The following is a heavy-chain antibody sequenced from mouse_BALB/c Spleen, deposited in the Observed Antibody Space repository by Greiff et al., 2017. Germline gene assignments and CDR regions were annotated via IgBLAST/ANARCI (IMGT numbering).Heavy chain of an antibody. CDR1: GFTFTDYY. J-gene: IGHJ1*01. Sequence: DVMLVESGGGLVQPGGSLRLSCATSGFTFTDYYMSWVRQPPGKALEWLGFIRNKANGYTTEYSASVKGRFTISRDNSQSILYLQMNTLRAEDSATYYCARAYYGSSYWYFDVWGAGTTVTVSS. CDR3: ARAYYGSSYWYFDV. D-gene: IGHD1-1*01. V-gene: IGHV7-3*02. CDR2: IRNKANGYTT.